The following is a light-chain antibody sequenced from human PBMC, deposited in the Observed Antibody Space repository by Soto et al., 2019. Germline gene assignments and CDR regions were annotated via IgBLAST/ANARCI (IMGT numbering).Light chain of an antibody. J-gene: IGKJ5*01. CDR2: DAS. Sequence: DNQMTQSPASLSTSLGDIVTITCQASQDIRFYLNWYQHKTGQAPKLLIYDASQLETGVPSKFSGSGSGTDFTFTINNLQAEDIGTYYCQHDNSLPITFGQGTRLEIK. V-gene: IGKV1-33*01. CDR3: QHDNSLPIT. CDR1: QDIRFY.